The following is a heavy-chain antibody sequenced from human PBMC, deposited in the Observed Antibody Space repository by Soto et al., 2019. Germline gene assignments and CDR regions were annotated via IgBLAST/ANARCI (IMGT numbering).Heavy chain of an antibody. CDR1: GYSFTSYW. V-gene: IGHV5-10-1*01. J-gene: IGHJ6*02. Sequence: GESQTISCKGSGYSFTSYWISWVRQMPGKGLEWMGRIDPSDSYTNYSPSFQGHVTISADKTISTAYLQWSSLKASETAMYYCERQLKAMGGMDVWGQGTTVTVSS. CDR2: IDPSDSYT. D-gene: IGHD5-18*01. CDR3: ERQLKAMGGMDV.